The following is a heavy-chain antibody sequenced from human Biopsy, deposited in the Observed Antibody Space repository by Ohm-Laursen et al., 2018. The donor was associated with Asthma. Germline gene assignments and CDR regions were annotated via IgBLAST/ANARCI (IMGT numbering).Heavy chain of an antibody. J-gene: IGHJ4*02. CDR2: LSYDGNHK. Sequence: FLRLSCTASGFMFRSFGMHWVRQAPGKGLEWVAVLSYDGNHKFYEDSVKGRFTISRDNSKNTLYLQMNSLRTEDTAVYYCAKRRGYSGHDNDYWGQGTLVIVSS. CDR1: GFMFRSFG. D-gene: IGHD5-12*01. CDR3: AKRRGYSGHDNDY. V-gene: IGHV3-30*18.